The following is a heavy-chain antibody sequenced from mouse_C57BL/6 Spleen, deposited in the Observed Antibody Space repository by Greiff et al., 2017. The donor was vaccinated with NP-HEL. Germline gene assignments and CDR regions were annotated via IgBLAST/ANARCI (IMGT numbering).Heavy chain of an antibody. J-gene: IGHJ4*01. D-gene: IGHD1-1*01. CDR1: GYSITSGYY. Sequence: EVQLVESGPGLVKPSQSLSLTCSVTGYSITSGYYWNWIRQFPGNKLEWMGYISYDGSNNYNPSLKNRISITRDTSKNQFFLKLNSVTTEDTATYYCARAGFTTVVEMDYWGQGTSVTVSS. V-gene: IGHV3-6*01. CDR2: ISYDGSN. CDR3: ARAGFTTVVEMDY.